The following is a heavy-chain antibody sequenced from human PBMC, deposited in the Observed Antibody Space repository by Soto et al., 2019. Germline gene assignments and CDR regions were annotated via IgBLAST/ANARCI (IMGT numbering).Heavy chain of an antibody. CDR3: AKPNTRYPLGYCSGGSCPYYFDY. V-gene: IGHV3-30*18. D-gene: IGHD2-15*01. Sequence: GGSLRLSCAASGFTFSSYGMHWVRQAPGKGLEWVAVISYDGSNKYYADSVKGRFTISRDNSKNTLYLQMNSLRAEDTAVYYCAKPNTRYPLGYCSGGSCPYYFDYWGQGTLVTVSS. CDR1: GFTFSSYG. CDR2: ISYDGSNK. J-gene: IGHJ4*02.